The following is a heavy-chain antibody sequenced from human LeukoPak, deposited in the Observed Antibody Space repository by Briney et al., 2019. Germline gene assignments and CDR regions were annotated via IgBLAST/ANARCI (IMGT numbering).Heavy chain of an antibody. J-gene: IGHJ6*02. D-gene: IGHD3-10*01. V-gene: IGHV3-48*03. CDR2: ISSSGSTI. CDR1: GIIFSSYE. Sequence: GESLRLSCAASGIIFSSYEMNWVRQAPGKGLEWVSYISSSGSTIYYADSVKGRFTSSRDNAKNSLYLQMNSLRAEDTAVYYCARDYYGSGSYYDGMDVWGQGTTVTVSS. CDR3: ARDYYGSGSYYDGMDV.